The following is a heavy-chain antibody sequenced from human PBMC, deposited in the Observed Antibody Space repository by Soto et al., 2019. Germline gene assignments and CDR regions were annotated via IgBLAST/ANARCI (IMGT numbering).Heavy chain of an antibody. J-gene: IGHJ6*02. Sequence: PGESLKISCKGSGYNFANYWIGWVRQMPGKGLEWMGIIYPGNSDTRYSPSFQGQVTISADKSISTAYLQWSSLKASDTAMYYCARTESGYSYGFADVWGQGTTVTVSS. CDR3: ARTESGYSYGFADV. D-gene: IGHD5-18*01. CDR2: IYPGNSDT. CDR1: GYNFANYW. V-gene: IGHV5-51*01.